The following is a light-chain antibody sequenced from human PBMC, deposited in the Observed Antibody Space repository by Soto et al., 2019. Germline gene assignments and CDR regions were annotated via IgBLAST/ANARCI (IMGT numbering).Light chain of an antibody. CDR3: AAWDDSLTGPV. CDR2: NNN. Sequence: QSVLTQPPSASWTPRQTVIISCSGSRSDIGSNSVNWYQHLPGTAPKLLIYNNNQRPSGVPDRFSGSKSGTSASLAISGLQSEDEADYYCAAWDDSLTGPVFGTGTKVTVL. CDR1: RSDIGSNS. V-gene: IGLV1-44*01. J-gene: IGLJ1*01.